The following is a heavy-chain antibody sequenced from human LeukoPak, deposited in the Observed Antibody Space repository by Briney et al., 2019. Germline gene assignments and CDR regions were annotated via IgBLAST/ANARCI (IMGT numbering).Heavy chain of an antibody. CDR2: IYSGGST. V-gene: IGHV3-66*01. J-gene: IGHJ3*01. CDR1: GFTVSSNY. D-gene: IGHD6-13*01. Sequence: GGSLRLSCAASGFTVSSNYMSWVRQAPGKGLEWVSVIYSGGSTYYADSVKGRFTISRDNSKNTLYLQMNGVRAEDTAVYYCARDGAAAGTFSPYAFDAWGQGTMVTVSS. CDR3: ARDGAAAGTFSPYAFDA.